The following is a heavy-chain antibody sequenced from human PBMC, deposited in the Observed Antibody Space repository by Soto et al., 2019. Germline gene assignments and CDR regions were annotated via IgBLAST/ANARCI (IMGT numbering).Heavy chain of an antibody. D-gene: IGHD6-19*01. V-gene: IGHV3-30-3*01. J-gene: IGHJ4*02. CDR3: ARDRLMGSGCVDY. CDR2: ISYDGSNK. CDR1: GFTFSSYA. Sequence: QVQLVESGGGVVQPGRSLRLSCAASGFTFSSYAMHWVRQAPVKGLEWVAVISYDGSNKYYADSVKGRFTISRDNSKNTLYLQMNSLRAEDTAVYYCARDRLMGSGCVDYWGQGTLVTVSS.